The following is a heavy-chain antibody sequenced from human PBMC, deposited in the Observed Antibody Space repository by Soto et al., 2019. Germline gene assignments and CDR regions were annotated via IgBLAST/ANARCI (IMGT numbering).Heavy chain of an antibody. J-gene: IGHJ4*02. CDR1: GFIFRRYG. V-gene: IGHV3-30*02. D-gene: IGHD3-16*02. CDR3: AKDQDYDYVWGSYRRDPNFDY. CDR2: IWYDGSKT. Sequence: PGGSLRLACAASGFIFRRYGMHWVRQVPGKGLNWVAMIWYDGSKTDYGESVKGRFTISRDNSKNTLYLQMNSLRAEDTAVYYCAKDQDYDYVWGSYRRDPNFDYWGQGTLVTVSS.